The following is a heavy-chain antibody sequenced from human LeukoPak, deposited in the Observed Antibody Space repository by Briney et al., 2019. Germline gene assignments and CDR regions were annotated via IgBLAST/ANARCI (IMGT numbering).Heavy chain of an antibody. J-gene: IGHJ3*02. CDR2: IKGNGATT. CDR1: GFTFSNYY. CDR3: ARDQGYYDSSGYFVVGAFDI. D-gene: IGHD3-22*01. Sequence: GGSLRLSCEASGFTFSNYYMSWIRQAPGKGLEWVSHIKGNGATTYYADSVKGRFTISRDNSKNTLYLQMNSLRAEDTAVYYCARDQGYYDSSGYFVVGAFDIWGQGTMVTVSS. V-gene: IGHV3-66*01.